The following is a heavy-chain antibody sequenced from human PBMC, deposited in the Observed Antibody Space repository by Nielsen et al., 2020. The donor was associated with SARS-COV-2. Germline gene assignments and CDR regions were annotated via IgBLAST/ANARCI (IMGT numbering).Heavy chain of an antibody. CDR1: GFTFSDYY. J-gene: IGHJ4*02. CDR2: ISSSSSYT. D-gene: IGHD2-15*01. V-gene: IGHV3-11*05. CDR3: ARVVANYYFDY. Sequence: GESLKISCAASGFTFSDYYMSWIRQAPGKGLEWVSYISSSSSYTNYADSVKGRFTISRDNAKNSLYLQMNSLRAEDTAVYYCARVVANYYFDYWGQGTLVTVS.